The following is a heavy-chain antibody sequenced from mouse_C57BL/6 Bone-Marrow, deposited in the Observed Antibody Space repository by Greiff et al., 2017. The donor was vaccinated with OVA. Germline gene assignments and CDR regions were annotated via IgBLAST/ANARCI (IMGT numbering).Heavy chain of an antibody. V-gene: IGHV1-61*01. CDR1: GYTFPSYW. D-gene: IGHD2-1*01. CDR2: IYPSDSET. CDR3: VRRGNYDAY. Sequence: VQLQQPGAELVRPGSSVKLSCKASGYTFPSYWMDWVKQRPGQGLEWIGNIYPSDSETHYTQKFKDKATLPVDKSSSTTYMQLSSLTSEDSAVYYCVRRGNYDAYWGQGTLVTVSA. J-gene: IGHJ3*01.